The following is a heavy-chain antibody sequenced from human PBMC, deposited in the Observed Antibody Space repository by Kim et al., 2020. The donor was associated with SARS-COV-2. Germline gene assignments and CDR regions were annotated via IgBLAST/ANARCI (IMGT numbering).Heavy chain of an antibody. V-gene: IGHV6-1*01. D-gene: IGHD6-19*01. Sequence: SQTLSLTCAISEDSVSSNSAAWNWIRQSPSRGLEWLGRTYYRSKWYNDYAVSVKSRITINADTSKNQFSLQLNSVTPEDTAVYYCTRADYSSAWFRWYFDLWGRGTLVIVSS. J-gene: IGHJ2*01. CDR3: TRADYSSAWFRWYFDL. CDR1: EDSVSSNSAA. CDR2: TYYRSKWYN.